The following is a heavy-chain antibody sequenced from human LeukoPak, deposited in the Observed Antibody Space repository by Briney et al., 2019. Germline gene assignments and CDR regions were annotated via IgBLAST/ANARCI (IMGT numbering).Heavy chain of an antibody. J-gene: IGHJ6*03. CDR1: GGSFSGYY. Sequence: SETLSLTCAVYGGSFSGYYWSWIRQPPGKGLEWIGEINHSGSTNYNPSFKSRVTISVDTSKNQFSLKLSSVTAADTAVYYCARSRRYYYMDVWGKGTTVTISS. CDR3: ARSRRYYYMDV. CDR2: INHSGST. V-gene: IGHV4-34*01.